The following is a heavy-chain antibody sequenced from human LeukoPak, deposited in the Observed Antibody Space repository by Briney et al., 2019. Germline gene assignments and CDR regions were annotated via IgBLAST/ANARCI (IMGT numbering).Heavy chain of an antibody. CDR1: GFAFSSYA. V-gene: IGHV3-30*04. CDR3: ARAGGYSYGDLTFDI. CDR2: ISYDGSNT. J-gene: IGHJ3*02. Sequence: GGSLRLSCAASGFAFSSYAMHWVRQAPGKGLEWAAVISYDGSNTYYADSVKGRFTISRGNFKNTLYLQMDSLRVEDTAVYYCARAGGYSYGDLTFDIWGQGTMVTVSS. D-gene: IGHD5-18*01.